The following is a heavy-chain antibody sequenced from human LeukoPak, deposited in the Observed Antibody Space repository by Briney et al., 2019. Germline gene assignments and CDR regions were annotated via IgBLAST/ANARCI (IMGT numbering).Heavy chain of an antibody. CDR3: AELGITMIGGV. CDR1: GFAFSSHT. Sequence: PGGSLRLSCAASGFAFSSHTINWVRQAPGKGLEWVSSISSGSTIIYYADSVKGRFTISRDNGRNSLYLQMNSLRADDTAVYYCAELGITMIGGVWGKGTTVTISS. D-gene: IGHD3-10*02. V-gene: IGHV3-48*01. J-gene: IGHJ6*04. CDR2: ISSGSTII.